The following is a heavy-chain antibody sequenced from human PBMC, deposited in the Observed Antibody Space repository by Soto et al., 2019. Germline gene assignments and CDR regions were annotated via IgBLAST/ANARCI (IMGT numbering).Heavy chain of an antibody. Sequence: SETLSLTCIVSGGSISSSHYYWGWIRQPPGKGLEWIGSIYYTGSTYYNRSLESRVTISVDMSKNQLSLRLSSVTAAVTAVYYCATPGPFGSGGYSFDYWGLGTLVTVSS. CDR2: IYYTGST. D-gene: IGHD3-10*01. V-gene: IGHV4-39*01. CDR3: ATPGPFGSGGYSFDY. CDR1: GGSISSSHYY. J-gene: IGHJ4*02.